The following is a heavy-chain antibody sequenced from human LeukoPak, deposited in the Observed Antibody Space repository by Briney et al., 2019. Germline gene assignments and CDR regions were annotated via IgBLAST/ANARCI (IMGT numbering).Heavy chain of an antibody. V-gene: IGHV3-7*01. J-gene: IGHJ3*02. CDR1: GVTFSSYW. CDR3: ARVGTVFWSQDAFDI. CDR2: IKEDGSEK. D-gene: IGHD3-3*01. Sequence: GGSLRLSCAASGVTFSSYWMSWVRQAPGKGLEWVANIKEDGSEKYYVDSVKGRFTISRDNAKSSLYLQMNSLRAEDTAVYYCARVGTVFWSQDAFDIWGQGTMVTVSS.